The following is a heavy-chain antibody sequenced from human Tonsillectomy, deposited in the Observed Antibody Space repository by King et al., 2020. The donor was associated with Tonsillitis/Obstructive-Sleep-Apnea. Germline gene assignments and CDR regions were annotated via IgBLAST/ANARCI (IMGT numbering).Heavy chain of an antibody. CDR1: GFTFSSYE. V-gene: IGHV3-48*03. Sequence: VQLVESGGGLVQPGGSLRLSCAASGFTFSSYEMNWVRQAPGKGLEWVSYISSSGNTIYYADSVKGRFTISRDNSKNSLYLQMNSLRAEDTALYYCARDHEAVAGKPRYFDYWGQGTLVTVSS. CDR3: ARDHEAVAGKPRYFDY. CDR2: ISSSGNTI. D-gene: IGHD6-19*01. J-gene: IGHJ4*02.